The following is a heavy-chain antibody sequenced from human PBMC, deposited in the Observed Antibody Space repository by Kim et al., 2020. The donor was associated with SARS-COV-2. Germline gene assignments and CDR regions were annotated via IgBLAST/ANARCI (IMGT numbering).Heavy chain of an antibody. Sequence: SVKVSCKASGGTFSSYAISWVRQAPGQGLAWMGRIFPILGIANYAQKFQGRVTITADKSTSTAYMELSSLRSEDTAVYYCARDQRYDILTGYYVSYYGMDVWGQGTTVTVSS. CDR1: GGTFSSYA. J-gene: IGHJ6*02. CDR2: IFPILGIA. V-gene: IGHV1-69*04. D-gene: IGHD3-9*01. CDR3: ARDQRYDILTGYYVSYYGMDV.